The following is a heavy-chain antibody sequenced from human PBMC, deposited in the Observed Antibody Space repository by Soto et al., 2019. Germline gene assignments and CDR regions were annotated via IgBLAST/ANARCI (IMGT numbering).Heavy chain of an antibody. CDR3: ARLEGLATISYYFDF. CDR1: GGSFSGYY. CDR2: INYSGNT. D-gene: IGHD3-9*01. V-gene: IGHV4-34*01. J-gene: IGHJ4*02. Sequence: SETLSLTCAVYGGSFSGYYWSWIRQPPGKGLEWIGSINYSGNTNYNPSLQTRVTISLDKSKSQFSLKLNSVTAADSAVYFCARLEGLATISYYFDFWGPGALVTVSS.